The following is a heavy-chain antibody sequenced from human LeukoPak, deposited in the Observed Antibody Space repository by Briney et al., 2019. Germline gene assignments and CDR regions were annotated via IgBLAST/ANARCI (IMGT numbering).Heavy chain of an antibody. D-gene: IGHD4-17*01. J-gene: IGHJ4*02. CDR1: GGSISSGDYY. V-gene: IGHV4-30-4*01. CDR3: AGASDYGDYADYFDY. Sequence: SETLSLTCTVSGGSISSGDYYWSWIRQPPGKGLEWIGYIYYSGSTYYNPSLKSRVTISVDTSKNQFSLKLSSVTAADTAVYYCAGASDYGDYADYFDYWGQGTLVTASS. CDR2: IYYSGST.